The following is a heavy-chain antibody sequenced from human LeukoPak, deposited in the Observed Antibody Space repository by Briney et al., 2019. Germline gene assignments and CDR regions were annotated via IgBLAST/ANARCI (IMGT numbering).Heavy chain of an antibody. CDR3: ARVRIYCSSTSCYTTTCAEYFQH. CDR2: INHSGST. D-gene: IGHD2-2*02. CDR1: GGSFSGYY. V-gene: IGHV4-34*01. Sequence: SETLSLTCAVYGGSFSGYYWSWIRQPPGKGLEWIGEINHSGSTNYNPSLKSRVTISVDTSKNQFSLKLSSVTAADTAVYYCARVRIYCSSTSCYTTTCAEYFQHWGQGTLVTVSS. J-gene: IGHJ1*01.